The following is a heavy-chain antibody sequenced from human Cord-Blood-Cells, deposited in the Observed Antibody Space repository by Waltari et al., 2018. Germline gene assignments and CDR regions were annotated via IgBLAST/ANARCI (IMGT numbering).Heavy chain of an antibody. Sequence: QVQLVQSGAEVKKPRSSVKVSCKASGGTFSSYAISWVRHAPGQGLEWMGGIIPIFGAANYAQKFQGRVTITADESTSTAYMELSSLRSEDTAVYYCASTNWGYNWYFDLWGRGTLVTVSS. D-gene: IGHD7-27*01. V-gene: IGHV1-69*01. CDR2: IIPIFGAA. CDR1: GGTFSSYA. J-gene: IGHJ2*01. CDR3: ASTNWGYNWYFDL.